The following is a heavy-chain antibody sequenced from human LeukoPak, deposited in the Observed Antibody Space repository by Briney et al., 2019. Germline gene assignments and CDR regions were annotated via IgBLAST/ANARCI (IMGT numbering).Heavy chain of an antibody. V-gene: IGHV3-33*01. Sequence: GGSLRLSCAASGFTFSSYGMHWVRQAPGKGLEWVAVIWYDGSNKFYADSVKGRFTISRDNSKNTLYLQMNSLRAEDTAVYYCARDRAAADLDYLGQGTLVTVSS. J-gene: IGHJ4*02. CDR2: IWYDGSNK. CDR1: GFTFSSYG. CDR3: ARDRAAADLDY. D-gene: IGHD6-13*01.